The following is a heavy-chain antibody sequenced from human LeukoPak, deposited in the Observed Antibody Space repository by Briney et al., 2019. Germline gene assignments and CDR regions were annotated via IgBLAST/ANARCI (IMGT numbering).Heavy chain of an antibody. J-gene: IGHJ6*03. Sequence: ASVKVSCKASGYTFTGYYMHWVRQAPGQGLEWMGWINPNSGGTNYAQKFQGWVTMTRDTSISTAYMELSRLRSDDTAVYYCARGRNIGTYYDILTGQPAEPHYYMDVWGKGTTVTVSS. V-gene: IGHV1-2*04. D-gene: IGHD3-9*01. CDR3: ARGRNIGTYYDILTGQPAEPHYYMDV. CDR1: GYTFTGYY. CDR2: INPNSGGT.